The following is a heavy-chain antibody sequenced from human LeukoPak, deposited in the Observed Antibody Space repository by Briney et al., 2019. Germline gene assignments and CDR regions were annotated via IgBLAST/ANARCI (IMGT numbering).Heavy chain of an antibody. CDR2: IYYSGST. CDR3: ARGQYTYGRDV. J-gene: IGHJ6*02. Sequence: PSETLSLTCTVSGGSISSGGYYWSWIRQHPGKGLEWIGYIYYSGSTYYNPSLKSRVTISVDTSKNQFSLKLSSVTAADTAVYYCARGQYTYGRDVWGQGTTVTVSS. V-gene: IGHV4-31*03. CDR1: GGSISSGGYY. D-gene: IGHD4-11*01.